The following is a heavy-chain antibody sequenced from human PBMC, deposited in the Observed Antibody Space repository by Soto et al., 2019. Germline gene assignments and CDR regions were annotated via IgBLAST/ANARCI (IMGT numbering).Heavy chain of an antibody. J-gene: IGHJ5*02. CDR1: GYTFNIYG. Sequence: ASVKVSCEASGYTFNIYGISWVRQAPGQGLEWMGWISAYNGNTNYAQKLQGRVTMTTDTSTSTAYMELRSLRSDDTAVYYCARTYSYGINWFDPWGQGTLVTVSS. D-gene: IGHD5-18*01. CDR3: ARTYSYGINWFDP. CDR2: ISAYNGNT. V-gene: IGHV1-18*01.